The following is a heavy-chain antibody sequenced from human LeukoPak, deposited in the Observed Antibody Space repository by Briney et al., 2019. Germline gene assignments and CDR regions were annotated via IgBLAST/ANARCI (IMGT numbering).Heavy chain of an antibody. J-gene: IGHJ6*03. CDR2: ISSSDSTI. CDR1: GFTFSSYE. CDR3: ARDGNGGYYYYYMDV. V-gene: IGHV3-48*03. D-gene: IGHD3-16*01. Sequence: GGSLRLSCAASGFTFSSYEMNWVRQAPGKGLEWVSYISSSDSTIYYADSVKGRFTISRDNAKNSLYLQMNSLRAEDTAVYYCARDGNGGYYYYYMDVWGKGTTVTISS.